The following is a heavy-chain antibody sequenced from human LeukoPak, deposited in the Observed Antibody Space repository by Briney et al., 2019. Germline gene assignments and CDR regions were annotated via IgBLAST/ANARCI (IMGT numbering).Heavy chain of an antibody. CDR3: ARDSGYLSSFDY. CDR1: GGSINSGGYY. V-gene: IGHV4-31*03. J-gene: IGHJ4*02. Sequence: PSQTLSLTCTVSGGSINSGGYYWSWIRQHPGKGLEWIGYISDSGSTYYKPSLKSRVTISVDTSKSQFSLNLSSVTAADTAVYYCARDSGYLSSFDYWGQGTLVTVSS. D-gene: IGHD5-12*01. CDR2: ISDSGST.